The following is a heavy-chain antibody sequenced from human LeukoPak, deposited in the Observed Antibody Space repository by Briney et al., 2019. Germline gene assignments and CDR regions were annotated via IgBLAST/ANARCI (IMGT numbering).Heavy chain of an antibody. J-gene: IGHJ4*02. Sequence: SETLSLTCAVYGGSISSGGYYWSWIRQHPGKGLEWIGYIYYSGSTYYNPSLKSRVTISVDTSKNQFSLKLSSVTAADTAVYYCARRGSGTVRDWGQGTLVTVSS. V-gene: IGHV4-31*11. CDR1: GGSISSGGYY. CDR2: IYYSGST. CDR3: ARRGSGTVRD. D-gene: IGHD3-10*01.